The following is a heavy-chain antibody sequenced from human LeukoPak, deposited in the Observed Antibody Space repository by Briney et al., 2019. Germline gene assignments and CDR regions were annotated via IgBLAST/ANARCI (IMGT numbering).Heavy chain of an antibody. D-gene: IGHD6-19*01. CDR3: ARSFSSGWSDY. V-gene: IGHV3-53*01. CDR1: GFSVSNNY. CDR2: IYSGGDA. J-gene: IGHJ4*02. Sequence: GGSLRLSCAASGFSVSNNYMTWVRQAPGKGLEWVSVIYSGGDAYYADSVKGRITISRDNSKNTLHLEMNNLRVEDTAVYYCARSFSSGWSDYWGQGTLVAVAS.